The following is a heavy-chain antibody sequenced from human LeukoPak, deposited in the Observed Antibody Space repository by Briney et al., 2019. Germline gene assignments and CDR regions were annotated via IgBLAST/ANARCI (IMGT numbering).Heavy chain of an antibody. CDR2: INSDGSST. CDR3: ASLDY. Sequence: KPGGSLRLSCAASGFTFSIYRVHLVRHAPGKGLVWVSSINSDGSSTSYADSVKGRFTISRDNAKNTLYLQMNTLRAEDTAVYYYASLDYWGQGTPVTVSS. V-gene: IGHV3-74*01. CDR1: GFTFSIYR. J-gene: IGHJ4*02.